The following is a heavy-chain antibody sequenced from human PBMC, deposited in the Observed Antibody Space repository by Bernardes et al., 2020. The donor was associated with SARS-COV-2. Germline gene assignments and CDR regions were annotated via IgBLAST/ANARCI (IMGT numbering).Heavy chain of an antibody. CDR1: GGSITSSSYY. Sequence: SETLSLTCTVSGGSITSSSYYWGWIRQPPGKGLDWIGSIYYGGSTYYNPSFKSRVTTSVDTSKNQFSLKLISVTAADTAVYYCARQHRLGYYDSSGYYWGYWGQGIRVTVSS. CDR2: IYYGGST. D-gene: IGHD3-22*01. J-gene: IGHJ4*02. CDR3: ARQHRLGYYDSSGYYWGY. V-gene: IGHV4-39*01.